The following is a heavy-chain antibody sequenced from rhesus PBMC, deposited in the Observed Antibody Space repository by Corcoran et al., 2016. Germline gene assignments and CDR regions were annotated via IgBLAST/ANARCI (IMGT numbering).Heavy chain of an antibody. D-gene: IGHD6-13*01. Sequence: QVTLKESGPALVKPTQTLTLTCTFSGFSLSTSGMGVGWIRQPPGKALEWLASIYWDDDKYYSTSLKSRLTISKDTSKNHVVLTMTTMDPVDTATYYCARGTRAYPGGYGAAGLCFGDYWGQGVLVTVSS. J-gene: IGHJ4*01. CDR3: ARGTRAYPGGYGAAGLCFGDY. CDR1: GFSLSTSGMG. V-gene: IGHV2S1*01. CDR2: IYWDDDK.